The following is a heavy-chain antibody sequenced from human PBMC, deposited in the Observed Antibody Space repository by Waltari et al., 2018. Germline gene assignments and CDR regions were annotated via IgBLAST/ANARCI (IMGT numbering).Heavy chain of an antibody. CDR1: GFTFSSYS. CDR3: ARDGAVDAFDI. CDR2: MSSSSSYI. J-gene: IGHJ3*02. Sequence: EVQLVESGGGLVKPGGSLSLSCAASGFTFSSYSMTCVRQAPGTGLEWVSSMSSSSSYIYYADSVKGRFTISRDNAKNSLYLQMNSLRAEDTAVYYCARDGAVDAFDIWGQGTMVTVSS. V-gene: IGHV3-21*01. D-gene: IGHD3-16*01.